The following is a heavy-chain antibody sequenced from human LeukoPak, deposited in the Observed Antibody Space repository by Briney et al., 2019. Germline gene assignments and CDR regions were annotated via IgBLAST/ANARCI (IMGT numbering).Heavy chain of an antibody. J-gene: IGHJ3*02. CDR2: IYRGDSDT. D-gene: IGHD3-22*01. CDR1: GYSFTSYW. Sequence: GEAPKIFCRGSGYSFTSYWIGWGRQMPGEGLEWMVIIYRGDSDTRYSPSFQGQVTISADKSISTAYLQWSSLKASDTAMYYCARLNYYDSSGYTDAFDIWGQGTMVTVSS. V-gene: IGHV5-51*01. CDR3: ARLNYYDSSGYTDAFDI.